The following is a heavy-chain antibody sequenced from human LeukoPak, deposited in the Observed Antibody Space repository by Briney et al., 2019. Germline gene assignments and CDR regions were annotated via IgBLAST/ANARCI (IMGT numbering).Heavy chain of an antibody. D-gene: IGHD3-10*01. Sequence: PSETLSLTCTVSGGSISSYYWSWIRQPPGKGLEWIGYIYYSGSTNYNPSLKSRVTISVDTSRDQFSLKLSSVTAADTAVYYCARLNSYGSGSYYNEAYFDYWGQGTLVTFSS. CDR3: ARLNSYGSGSYYNEAYFDY. V-gene: IGHV4-59*08. CDR2: IYYSGST. J-gene: IGHJ4*02. CDR1: GGSISSYY.